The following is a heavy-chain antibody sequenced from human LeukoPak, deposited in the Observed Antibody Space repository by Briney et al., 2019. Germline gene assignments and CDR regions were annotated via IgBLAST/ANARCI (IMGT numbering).Heavy chain of an antibody. Sequence: SVKVSCKASGGTFSSYAISWVRRAPGQGLEWMGRIIPILGIANYAQKFQGRVTITADKSTSTAYMELSSLRSEDTAVYYCALRPAGPWELLASDYWGQGTLVTVSS. D-gene: IGHD1-26*01. V-gene: IGHV1-69*04. CDR2: IIPILGIA. J-gene: IGHJ4*02. CDR1: GGTFSSYA. CDR3: ALRPAGPWELLASDY.